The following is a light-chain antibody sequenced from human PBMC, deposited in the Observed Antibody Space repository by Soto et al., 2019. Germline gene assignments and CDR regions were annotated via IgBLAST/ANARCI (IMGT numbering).Light chain of an antibody. Sequence: EIVLTQSPGTLSLSPGERATLSCRASQSVGSSYLAGYQQKPGQAPTLLIYGASRIATGIPNSFSGSGSGTDFTFIISRQKPDDFVLYYWQQDGSSRTFGHGTKVEIK. CDR3: QQDGSSRT. V-gene: IGKV3-20*01. CDR1: QSVGSSY. J-gene: IGKJ1*01. CDR2: GAS.